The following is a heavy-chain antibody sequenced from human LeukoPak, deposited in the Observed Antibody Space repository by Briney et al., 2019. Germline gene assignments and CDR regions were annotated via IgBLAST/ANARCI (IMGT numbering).Heavy chain of an antibody. CDR3: AKDGGLWVSAHWGDS. V-gene: IGHV3-23*01. Sequence: GGSLRLSCAASGFTFSSYAMSWVRLAPGKGLEWVSAISGSGGSTYYADSVKGRFTISRDNSKNTLYLQMNSLRAEDTAVYYCAKDGGLWVSAHWGDSWGRGTLVTVSS. J-gene: IGHJ4*02. D-gene: IGHD7-27*01. CDR2: ISGSGGST. CDR1: GFTFSSYA.